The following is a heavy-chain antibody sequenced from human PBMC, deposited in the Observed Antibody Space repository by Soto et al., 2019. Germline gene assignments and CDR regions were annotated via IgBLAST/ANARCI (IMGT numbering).Heavy chain of an antibody. CDR1: GGTFSSYA. Sequence: VASVKVSCKASGGTFSSYAISWVRQAPGQGLEWMGGIIPIFGTANYAQKFQGRVTITADESTSTAYMELSSLRSEDTAVYYCARDLYYYDSSGHWSFDPWGQGTLVTVSS. D-gene: IGHD3-22*01. V-gene: IGHV1-69*13. CDR3: ARDLYYYDSSGHWSFDP. J-gene: IGHJ5*02. CDR2: IIPIFGTA.